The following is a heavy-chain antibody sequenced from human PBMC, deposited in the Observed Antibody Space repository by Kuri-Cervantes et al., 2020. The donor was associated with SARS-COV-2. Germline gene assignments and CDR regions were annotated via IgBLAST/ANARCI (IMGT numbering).Heavy chain of an antibody. Sequence: GGSLRLSCEHSGFTFSRYTMSWVRQSPGKGLEWVSSISSTSDYIYYADSVRGRFTISRDNAKNTLYLQMNSLRAEDTAVYYCARGYADFPTPNDYWGQGTRVTVSS. CDR1: GFTFSRYT. CDR2: ISSTSDYI. V-gene: IGHV3-21*01. CDR3: ARGYADFPTPNDY. D-gene: IGHD3/OR15-3a*01. J-gene: IGHJ4*02.